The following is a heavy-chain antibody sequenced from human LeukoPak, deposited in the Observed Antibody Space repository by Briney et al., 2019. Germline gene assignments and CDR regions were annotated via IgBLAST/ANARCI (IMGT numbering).Heavy chain of an antibody. V-gene: IGHV1-2*02. CDR1: GYTFTSYD. CDR3: ARDNPSSSWSYYYYYGMDV. CDR2: INPNSGGT. J-gene: IGHJ6*02. Sequence: GASVKVSCKASGYTFTSYDINWVRQAPGQGLEWMGWINPNSGGTNYAQKFQGRVTMTRDTSISTAYMELSRLRSDDTAVYYCARDNPSSSWSYYYYYGMDVWGQGATVTVSS. D-gene: IGHD6-13*01.